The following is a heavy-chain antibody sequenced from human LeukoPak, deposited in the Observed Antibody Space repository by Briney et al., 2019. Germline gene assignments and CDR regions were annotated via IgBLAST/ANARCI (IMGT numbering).Heavy chain of an antibody. CDR2: ISGSGSGT. CDR3: AKDIPAVS. CDR1: GFTFSSYA. D-gene: IGHD2-21*01. Sequence: GGSLRLSCAASGFTFSSYAMTWVRQAPGKGLEWVSGISGSGSGTYYVDSLKGRFTISRDNSKNTLYLQMTSLRAEDTAVYYCAKDIPAVSWGQGTLVTVSS. J-gene: IGHJ4*02. V-gene: IGHV3-23*01.